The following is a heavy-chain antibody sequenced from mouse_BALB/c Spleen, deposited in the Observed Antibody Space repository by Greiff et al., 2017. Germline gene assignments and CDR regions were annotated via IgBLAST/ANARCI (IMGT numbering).Heavy chain of an antibody. CDR3: ASDMGSWFAY. Sequence: EVQLQQSGPGLVKPSQSLSLTCTVTGYSITSDYAWNWIRQFPGNKLEWMGYISYSGSTSYNPSLKSRISITRDTSKNQFFLQLNSVTTEDTATYYCASDMGSWFAYWGQGTLVTVSA. J-gene: IGHJ3*01. CDR1: GYSITSDYA. D-gene: IGHD1-1*02. CDR2: ISYSGST. V-gene: IGHV3-2*02.